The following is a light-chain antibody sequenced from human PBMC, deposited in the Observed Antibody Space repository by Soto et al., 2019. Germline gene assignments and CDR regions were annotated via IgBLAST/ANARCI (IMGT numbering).Light chain of an antibody. CDR3: CSYAGSYTFV. Sequence: LTQPRSVSGSPGQSVTISCTGTSSDVGGYNYVSWYQQHPGKAPKLMIYDVSKRPSGVPDRFSGPKSGNTASLTISGLQAEDEADYYCCSYAGSYTFVFGTGTKATV. CDR2: DVS. J-gene: IGLJ1*01. V-gene: IGLV2-11*01. CDR1: SSDVGGYNY.